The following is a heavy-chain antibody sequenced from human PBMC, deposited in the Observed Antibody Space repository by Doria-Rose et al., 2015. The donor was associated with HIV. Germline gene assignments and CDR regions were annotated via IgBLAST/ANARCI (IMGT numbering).Heavy chain of an antibody. V-gene: IGHV2-26*01. CDR1: GVSLSSPGMG. CDR3: ARIKSSRWYHKYYFDF. D-gene: IGHD6-13*01. J-gene: IGHJ4*02. Sequence: QVQLVQSGPVLVKPTETLTLTCTVSGVSLSSPGMGVSWIRQPPGKALEWLANIFSDDERSYRTSLNRRLTISRGTSKSQVVLTMTDMAPVDTATYYCARIKSSRWYHKYYFDFWGQGTLVIVSA. CDR2: IFSDDER.